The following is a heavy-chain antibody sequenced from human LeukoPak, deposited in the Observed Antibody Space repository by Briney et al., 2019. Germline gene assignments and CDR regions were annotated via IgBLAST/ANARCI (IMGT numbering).Heavy chain of an antibody. CDR2: ISTSSSYM. D-gene: IGHD5-18*01. J-gene: IGHJ4*02. Sequence: PGGSLRLSCAASGFTFSSWSMNWVRQAPGKGLEWVSSISTSSSYMYYAVSVRGRFTISRDNAKNSLSLQMNSLRAEDTAVYYCARGRTGYSYGYDYWGQGTLVTVSS. CDR3: ARGRTGYSYGYDY. CDR1: GFTFSSWS. V-gene: IGHV3-21*04.